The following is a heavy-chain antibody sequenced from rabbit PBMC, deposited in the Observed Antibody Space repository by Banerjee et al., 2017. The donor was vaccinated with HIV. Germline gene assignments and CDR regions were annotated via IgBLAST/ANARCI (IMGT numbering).Heavy chain of an antibody. D-gene: IGHD6-1*01. J-gene: IGHJ4*01. Sequence: QEQLVEYGGDLVQPEGSLTLTCTASGFTLSNYYMCWVRQAPGKGLEWIGCIYGGSSGSTWYASWAKGRFTISKTSSTTVTLQMTSLTAADTATYFCANAAYGGYGYALWLWGPGTLVTDS. CDR3: ANAAYGGYGYALWL. CDR1: GFTLSNYY. V-gene: IGHV1S45*01. CDR2: IYGGSSGST.